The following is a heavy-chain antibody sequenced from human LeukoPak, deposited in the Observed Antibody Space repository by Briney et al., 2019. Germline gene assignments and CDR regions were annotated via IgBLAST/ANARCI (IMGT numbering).Heavy chain of an antibody. V-gene: IGHV3-49*05. CDR1: GFTFGDYA. CDR3: SREGQNWNYV. J-gene: IGHJ4*02. Sequence: KPGGSLRLSCTASGFTFGDYALSWFRQAPGKGLEWVGFIRSNAYGGTTEYGAAVNGRFIISRDDFKSIAYLQMNSLKTEDTAVYYCSREGQNWNYVWGQGTLVTVSS. CDR2: IRSNAYGGTT. D-gene: IGHD1-7*01.